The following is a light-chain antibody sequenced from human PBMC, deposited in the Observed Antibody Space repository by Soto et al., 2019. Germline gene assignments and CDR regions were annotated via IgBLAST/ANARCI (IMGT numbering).Light chain of an antibody. Sequence: QSALTQPASVSGSPGQSITISCTGTSSDVGSYNLVSWYQQHPGKAPKLMIYECSKRPSGVSNRFSGSKSGNTASLTISGLQAEDEADYYCCSYAGSSTCVFGGGTKVTVL. CDR1: SSDVGSYNL. CDR2: ECS. CDR3: CSYAGSSTCV. J-gene: IGLJ3*02. V-gene: IGLV2-23*01.